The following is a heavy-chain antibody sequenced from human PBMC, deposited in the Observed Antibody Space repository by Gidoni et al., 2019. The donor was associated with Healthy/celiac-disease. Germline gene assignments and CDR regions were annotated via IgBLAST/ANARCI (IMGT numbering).Heavy chain of an antibody. V-gene: IGHV3-30*18. CDR3: AKDRHIVVVTANLDY. CDR2: ISYDGSNK. J-gene: IGHJ4*02. D-gene: IGHD2-21*02. Sequence: QVQLVESGGGVVQPGRSLRLSCAASGFSFSSYGMHWVRQAPGKGLEWVAVISYDGSNKYYADSVKGRFTISSDNSKNTLYLQMNSLRAEDTAVYYCAKDRHIVVVTANLDYWGQGTLVTVSS. CDR1: GFSFSSYG.